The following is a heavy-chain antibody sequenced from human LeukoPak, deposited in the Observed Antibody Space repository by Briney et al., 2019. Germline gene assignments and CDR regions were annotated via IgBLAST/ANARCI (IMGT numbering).Heavy chain of an antibody. J-gene: IGHJ4*02. Sequence: PEGSLRLSCAASGFPFNSHHMNWVRQAPGRGLEWISYISSGSNAIYYADSVKGRFTTSRDNAKSSLYLHMNSLRDEDTAVYYCARDRPNWGIDCWGQGTLVTVSS. D-gene: IGHD7-27*01. CDR3: ARDRPNWGIDC. V-gene: IGHV3-48*02. CDR2: ISSGSNAI. CDR1: GFPFNSHH.